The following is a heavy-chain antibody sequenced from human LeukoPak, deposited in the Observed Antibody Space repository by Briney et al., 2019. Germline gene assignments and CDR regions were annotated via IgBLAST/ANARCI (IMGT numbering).Heavy chain of an antibody. Sequence: GGSLRLSCAASGFTFSSYAMSWVRQAPGKGLEWVSAISGSGGSTYYADSVKGRFTISRDNSKNTLYLQMNSLRAEDTAVYYCARGYCSSTSCYTFDYWGQGTLVTVSS. CDR3: ARGYCSSTSCYTFDY. J-gene: IGHJ4*02. D-gene: IGHD2-2*02. CDR2: ISGSGGST. CDR1: GFTFSSYA. V-gene: IGHV3-23*01.